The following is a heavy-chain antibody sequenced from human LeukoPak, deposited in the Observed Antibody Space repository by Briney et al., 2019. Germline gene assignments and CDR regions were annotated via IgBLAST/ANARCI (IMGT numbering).Heavy chain of an antibody. CDR3: AREVVATGYYSDY. Sequence: PSETLSLTCTVSGGSISSYYWSWIRQPPGKGLEWIGYIYYSGSTNYNPSLKSRVTISVDTSKNQFSLKLNSVTAADTAVYYCAREVVATGYYSDYWGQGTLVTVSS. D-gene: IGHD5-12*01. J-gene: IGHJ4*02. V-gene: IGHV4-59*01. CDR1: GGSISSYY. CDR2: IYYSGST.